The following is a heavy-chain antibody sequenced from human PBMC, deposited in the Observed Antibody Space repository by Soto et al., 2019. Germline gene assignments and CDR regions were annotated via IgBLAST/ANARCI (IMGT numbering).Heavy chain of an antibody. CDR3: GNGLENHYNYDY. Sequence: EVQLLESGGGLVQPGGSLRLSCAASGFTFSNHVMSWVRQAPGKGPEWVSSINSRGDNTYYAGSVRGRFTISRDNSKSTLYLQINSLRAEDTAVYYCGNGLENHYNYDYWGQGTLVTVSS. J-gene: IGHJ4*02. CDR1: GFTFSNHV. D-gene: IGHD3-16*01. V-gene: IGHV3-23*01. CDR2: INSRGDNT.